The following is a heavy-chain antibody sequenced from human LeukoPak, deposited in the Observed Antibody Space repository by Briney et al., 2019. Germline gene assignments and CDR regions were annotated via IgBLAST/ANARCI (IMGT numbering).Heavy chain of an antibody. Sequence: SETLSLTCTVSGGSISSYYWGWIRQPPGKGLEWIGSVYYSGSPYYNPSFKSRVTMSVDTSKNQFSLRLSSVTAADTAVYYCARHLWLPNISYYYYYMDVWGKGTTVTVSS. V-gene: IGHV4-39*01. D-gene: IGHD2/OR15-2a*01. CDR1: GGSISSYY. CDR2: VYYSGSP. CDR3: ARHLWLPNISYYYYYMDV. J-gene: IGHJ6*03.